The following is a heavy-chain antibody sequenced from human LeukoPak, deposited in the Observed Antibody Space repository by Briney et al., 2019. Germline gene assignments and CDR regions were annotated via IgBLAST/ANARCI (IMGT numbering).Heavy chain of an antibody. V-gene: IGHV4-34*01. J-gene: IGHJ4*02. CDR2: INHSGST. CDR1: GGSFSGYY. D-gene: IGHD1-26*01. Sequence: PSETLSLTCAVYGGSFSGYYWSWIRQPPGKGLEWIGEINHSGSTNYNPSLKSRVTISVDTSKNQFSLKLSSVTAADTAVYYCARIVSGPLPFDYWGQGTLVTVSS. CDR3: ARIVSGPLPFDY.